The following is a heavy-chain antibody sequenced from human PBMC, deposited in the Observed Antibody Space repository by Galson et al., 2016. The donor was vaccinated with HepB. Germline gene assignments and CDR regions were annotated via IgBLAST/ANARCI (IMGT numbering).Heavy chain of an antibody. CDR2: VHYRGSP. D-gene: IGHD5-12*01. Sequence: SETLSLTCSVSGGSISDYYWSWIRQPPGKGLDWIGYVHYRGSPNSNPSLKSRVTISIDTSKNQFSLKLSSVTAADTATYYCARAPDSGFDVYGWSHWGQGALVTVSS. CDR3: ARAPDSGFDVYGWSH. V-gene: IGHV4-59*01. CDR1: GGSISDYY. J-gene: IGHJ4*02.